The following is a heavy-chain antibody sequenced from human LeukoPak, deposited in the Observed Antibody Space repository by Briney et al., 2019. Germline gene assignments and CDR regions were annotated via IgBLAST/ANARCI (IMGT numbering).Heavy chain of an antibody. V-gene: IGHV3-74*01. D-gene: IGHD2-2*01. CDR3: ATSRTFDY. CDR2: INDDGSRT. CDR1: GFTFSSYA. Sequence: GGSLRLSCAASGFTFSSYAMSWVRQAPGKGLVWVSHINDDGSRTNYAGSVKGRFTISRDNAKNTLYLQMNSLRAEDTAIYYCATSRTFDYWGQGTLVTVSS. J-gene: IGHJ4*02.